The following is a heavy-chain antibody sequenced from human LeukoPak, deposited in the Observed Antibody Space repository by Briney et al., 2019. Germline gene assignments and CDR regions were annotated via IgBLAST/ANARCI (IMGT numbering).Heavy chain of an antibody. J-gene: IGHJ6*03. CDR3: AREGEGQPYYYYYYMDV. CDR2: ISAYNGNT. Sequence: ASVKVSCKASGYTFTSYGISWVRQAPGQGLEWMGWISAYNGNTNYAQKLQGRVTMTTDTSTSTAYMELRSLRSDDTAVYCCAREGEGQPYYYYYYMDVWGKGTTVTVSS. V-gene: IGHV1-18*01. CDR1: GYTFTSYG. D-gene: IGHD3-16*01.